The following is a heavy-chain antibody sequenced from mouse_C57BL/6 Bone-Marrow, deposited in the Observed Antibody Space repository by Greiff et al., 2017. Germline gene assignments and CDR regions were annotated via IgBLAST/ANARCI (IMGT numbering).Heavy chain of an antibody. V-gene: IGHV1-69*01. D-gene: IGHD1-1*01. Sequence: VQLQQPGAELVMPGASVKLSCKASGYTFTSYWMHWVKPRPGPGLEWIGEIDPSDSYTNYNQKFKGKSTLTVDKSSSTAYMQLSSLTSEDSAVYYCAKDYYGSSYWYFDVWGTGTTVTVSS. CDR3: AKDYYGSSYWYFDV. CDR2: IDPSDSYT. J-gene: IGHJ1*03. CDR1: GYTFTSYW.